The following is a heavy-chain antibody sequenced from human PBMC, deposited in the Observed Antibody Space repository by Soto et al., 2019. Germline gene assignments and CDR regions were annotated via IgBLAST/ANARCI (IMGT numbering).Heavy chain of an antibody. J-gene: IGHJ3*01. CDR3: ARVCGGDCGNAFDV. Sequence: QVQLVESGGGVVQPGRSLRLSCAASGFTFSAYGIHWVRQAPGKGLEWVATISFDSRDKWYVDSINGRLTISRENSRNTVYLQMDRLRAEDTAVYHCARVCGGDCGNAFDVWGQGTVVAVSP. D-gene: IGHD2-21*02. CDR1: GFTFSAYG. CDR2: ISFDSRDK. V-gene: IGHV3-33*05.